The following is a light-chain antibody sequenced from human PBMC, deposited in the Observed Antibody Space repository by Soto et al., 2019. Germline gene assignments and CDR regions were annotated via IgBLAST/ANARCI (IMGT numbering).Light chain of an antibody. V-gene: IGKV3-20*01. CDR1: QSIDNNY. J-gene: IGKJ1*01. CDR2: GAS. CDR3: QQYGSSPPWT. Sequence: EIVLTQSPGTLSLSPGERVTLSCRASQSIDNNYLAWYQQKPGQAPRLLIYGASSRAPGIPDRFSGSGSGTDFTLTISRLEPEDFAVYYCQQYGSSPPWTFGQGTKVDIK.